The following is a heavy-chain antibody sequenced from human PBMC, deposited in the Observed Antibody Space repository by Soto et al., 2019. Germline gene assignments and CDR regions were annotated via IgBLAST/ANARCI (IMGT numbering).Heavy chain of an antibody. CDR1: GGTFSSYA. V-gene: IGHV1-69*13. D-gene: IGHD2-2*01. CDR2: IIPIFGTA. Sequence: ASVKVSCKASGGTFSSYAISWVRQAPGQGLEWMGGIIPIFGTANYAQKFQGRVTITADESTSTAYMELSSLRSEDTAVYYCARNILYCISTSCYAGWFDPWGQGTLVTVSS. CDR3: ARNILYCISTSCYAGWFDP. J-gene: IGHJ5*02.